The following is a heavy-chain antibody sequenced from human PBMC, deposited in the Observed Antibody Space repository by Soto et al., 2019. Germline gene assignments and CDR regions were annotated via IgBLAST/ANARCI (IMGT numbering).Heavy chain of an antibody. V-gene: IGHV4-31*03. D-gene: IGHD3-22*01. CDR3: EREVVVGSQRGRTLNFDY. CDR2: IYYSGST. J-gene: IGHJ4*02. Sequence: QVQLQESGPGLVKPSQTLSLTCTVSGGSISRGGYYWSWIRQHPGKGLEWIGYIYYSGSTYYNPSLKSRVTISVDTSTNQFYLKMSSVTAADTAVYYCEREVVVGSQRGRTLNFDYWGQGTLVTVSS. CDR1: GGSISRGGYY.